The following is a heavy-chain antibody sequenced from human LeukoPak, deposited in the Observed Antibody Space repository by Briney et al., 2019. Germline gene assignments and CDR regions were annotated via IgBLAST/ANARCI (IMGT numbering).Heavy chain of an antibody. D-gene: IGHD4-17*01. CDR3: ANTDYGDYLSYWSR. V-gene: IGHV4-59*08. J-gene: IGHJ4*02. CDR1: GGSISSYY. Sequence: SSETLSLTCAVSGGSISSYYWSWIRQPPGKGLEWIGYIYYSGSTNYNPSLKSQVTISLDTSKNQFSLKLTSVTATDTAVYYCANTDYGDYLSYWSRWGQGTLVTVSS. CDR2: IYYSGST.